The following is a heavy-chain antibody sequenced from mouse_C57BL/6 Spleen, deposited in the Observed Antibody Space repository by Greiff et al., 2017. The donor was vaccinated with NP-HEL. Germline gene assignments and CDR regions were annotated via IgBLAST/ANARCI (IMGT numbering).Heavy chain of an antibody. D-gene: IGHD2-5*01. CDR3: ARDYSIPFAY. CDR1: GYTFTDYY. V-gene: IGHV1-26*01. Sequence: VQLKQSGPELVKPGASVKISCKASGYTFTDYYMNWVKQSHGKSLEWIGDINPNNGGTSYNQKFKGKATLTVDKSSSTAYMELRSLTSEDSAVYYCARDYSIPFAYWGQGTLVTVSA. J-gene: IGHJ3*01. CDR2: INPNNGGT.